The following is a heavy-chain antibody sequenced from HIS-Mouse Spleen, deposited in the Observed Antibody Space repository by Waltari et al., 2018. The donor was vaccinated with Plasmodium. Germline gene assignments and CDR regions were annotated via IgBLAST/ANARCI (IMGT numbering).Heavy chain of an antibody. D-gene: IGHD3-10*01. Sequence: QVQLQQSGPGLVKPSETLSLTCTVSGYSISSGYYWGWIRQPPGKGLEWIGSICQSGSTDYKPSLESRVSMSGATSKNQVTLKLSAVTAADTAVYYCARVDYGSGDYYYYYGMDVWGQGTTVTVSS. CDR1: GYSISSGYY. V-gene: IGHV4-38-2*02. CDR3: ARVDYGSGDYYYYYGMDV. J-gene: IGHJ6*02. CDR2: ICQSGST.